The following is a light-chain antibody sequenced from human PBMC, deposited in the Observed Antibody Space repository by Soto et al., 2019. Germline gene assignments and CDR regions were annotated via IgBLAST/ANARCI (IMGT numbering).Light chain of an antibody. CDR3: FSYAASNNFV. CDR1: SSDVGGSKY. V-gene: IGLV2-8*01. Sequence: SVVTQPPSASGYPGQSVSMSCSGGSSDVGGSKYVSWYQVKPGKAPKLIIYEVNRRPEGAPYRFSGSKSGNTASLTVSGLQAEDEGDYYCFSYAASNNFVFGSGTKVTVL. CDR2: EVN. J-gene: IGLJ1*01.